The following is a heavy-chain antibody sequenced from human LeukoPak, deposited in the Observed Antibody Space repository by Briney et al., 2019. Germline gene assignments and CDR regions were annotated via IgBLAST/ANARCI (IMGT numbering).Heavy chain of an antibody. CDR3: ARDRGGSGSYYQDGFDP. Sequence: GGSLRLSCAASGFTFSSYSMNWVRQAPGKGLEWVSYISSSSSTIYYADSVKGRLTISRDNAKNSLYLQMNSLRAEDTAVYYCARDRGGSGSYYQDGFDPWGQGTLVTVSS. V-gene: IGHV3-48*01. D-gene: IGHD3-10*01. CDR2: ISSSSSTI. J-gene: IGHJ5*02. CDR1: GFTFSSYS.